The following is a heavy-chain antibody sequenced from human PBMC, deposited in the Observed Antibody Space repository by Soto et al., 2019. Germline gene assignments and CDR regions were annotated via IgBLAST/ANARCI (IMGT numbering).Heavy chain of an antibody. CDR3: ARAPQVVVVTAIRSWFDP. CDR2: IIPIFGTA. J-gene: IGHJ5*02. CDR1: GGTFSSYA. V-gene: IGHV1-69*13. Sequence: SVKVSCKASGGTFSSYAISWVRQAPGQGLEWMGGIIPIFGTANYEQKFQGRVTITADESTSTAYMELSSLRSEDTAVYYCARAPQVVVVTAIRSWFDPWGQGTLVTVSS. D-gene: IGHD2-21*02.